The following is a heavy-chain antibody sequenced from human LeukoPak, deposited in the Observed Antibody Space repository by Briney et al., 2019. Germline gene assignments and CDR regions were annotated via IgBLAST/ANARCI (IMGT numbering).Heavy chain of an antibody. CDR1: GGSISSYY. J-gene: IGHJ6*03. CDR3: ARHVIQLWPSSGDYYYYMDV. Sequence: PSETLSLTCAVYGGSISSYYWSWIRQPPGKGLEWIGYIYTSGSTNYNPSLKSRVTISVDTSKNQFSLKLSSVTAADTAVYYCARHVIQLWPSSGDYYYYMDVWGKGTTVTVSS. CDR2: IYTSGST. V-gene: IGHV4-4*09. D-gene: IGHD5-18*01.